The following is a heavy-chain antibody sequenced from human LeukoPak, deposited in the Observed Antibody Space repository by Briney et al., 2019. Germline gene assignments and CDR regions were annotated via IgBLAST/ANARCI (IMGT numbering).Heavy chain of an antibody. V-gene: IGHV4-34*01. D-gene: IGHD3-3*01. CDR2: INHSGST. J-gene: IGHJ4*02. CDR3: ARDLGITIFGVVTPQFDY. Sequence: KPSETLSLTCAVYGGSFSGYYWSWIRQPPGKGLEWIGEINHSGSTNYNPSLKSRVTISVDTSKNQFSLKLNSVTAADTAVYYCARDLGITIFGVVTPQFDYWGQGTLVTVSS. CDR1: GGSFSGYY.